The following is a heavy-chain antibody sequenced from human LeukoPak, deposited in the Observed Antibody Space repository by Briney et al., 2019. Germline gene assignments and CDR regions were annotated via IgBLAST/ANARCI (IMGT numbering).Heavy chain of an antibody. V-gene: IGHV4-59*01. D-gene: IGHD5-18*01. CDR3: ARSGYREGADALDI. CDR1: GASISSYY. J-gene: IGHJ3*02. CDR2: IYYSGST. Sequence: SETLSLTCTVSGASISSYYWTWIRQPPGKGLEWIGYIYYSGSTNYNPFLKSRVTISVDTSKNQFSLKLSSVTAADTAVYYCARSGYREGADALDIWGLGTMVTVSS.